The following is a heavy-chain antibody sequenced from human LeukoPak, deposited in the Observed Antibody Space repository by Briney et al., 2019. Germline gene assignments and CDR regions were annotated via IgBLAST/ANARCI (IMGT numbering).Heavy chain of an antibody. CDR2: ISGSGGST. D-gene: IGHD4-17*01. Sequence: GGSLRLSCAASGFTFSSYAMSWVRQAPGKGLEWVSAISGSGGSTYYADSVKGRFTISRDNSKNTLYLQMNSLRAEDTAVYYCAKDGIFGTVTAAEYFQHWGQGTLVTVSS. CDR3: AKDGIFGTVTAAEYFQH. J-gene: IGHJ1*01. CDR1: GFTFSSYA. V-gene: IGHV3-23*01.